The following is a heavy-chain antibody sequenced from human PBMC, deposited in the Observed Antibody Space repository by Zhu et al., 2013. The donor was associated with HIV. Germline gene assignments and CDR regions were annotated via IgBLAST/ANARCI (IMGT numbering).Heavy chain of an antibody. J-gene: IGHJ4*02. D-gene: IGHD4-17*01. V-gene: IGHV3-66*01. CDR2: IYSGGST. Sequence: EVQLVESGGGIVQPGGSLRLSCVASGFSFSSYWMHWVRQAPGKGLEWVSVIYSGGSTYYADSVKGRFTISRDNSKNTLYLQMNSLRAEDTAVYYCAREYGDYYFDYWGQGTLVTVSS. CDR1: GFSFSSYW. CDR3: AREYGDYYFDY.